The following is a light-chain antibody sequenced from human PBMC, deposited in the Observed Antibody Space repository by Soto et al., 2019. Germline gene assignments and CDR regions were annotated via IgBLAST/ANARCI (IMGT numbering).Light chain of an antibody. CDR1: ISDVGGYNS. Sequence: QSALTQPASVSGSPGQSITISCTGTISDVGGYNSVSWYQQHPGKAPKLMIYDVSNRPSGVSNRFSGSKSVNTASLTISGLQAEDEADYYCSSYTSSSTVVFGGGTKVTVL. CDR2: DVS. CDR3: SSYTSSSTVV. J-gene: IGLJ2*01. V-gene: IGLV2-14*03.